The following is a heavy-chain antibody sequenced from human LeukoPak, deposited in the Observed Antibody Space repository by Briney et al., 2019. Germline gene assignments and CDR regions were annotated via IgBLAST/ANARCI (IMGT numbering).Heavy chain of an antibody. CDR3: ARHPGYSSGWSQDWYFDL. J-gene: IGHJ2*01. V-gene: IGHV3-53*01. D-gene: IGHD6-19*01. Sequence: GGSLRLSCAASGFTVSSNYMSWVRQAPGKGLEWVSVIYSGGSTYYADSVKGRFTISRDNSRNTLYLQMNSLRAEDTAVYYCARHPGYSSGWSQDWYFDLWGRGTLVTVSS. CDR1: GFTVSSNY. CDR2: IYSGGST.